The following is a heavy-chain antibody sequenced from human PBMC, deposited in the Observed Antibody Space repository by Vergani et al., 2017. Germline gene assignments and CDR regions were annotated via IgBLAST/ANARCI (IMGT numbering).Heavy chain of an antibody. J-gene: IGHJ3*02. D-gene: IGHD3-22*01. CDR2: IYYSGST. CDR3: ARVPYYYDSSGYRGAFDI. CDR1: GGSISSGDYY. Sequence: QVQLQESGPGLVKPSQTLSLTCTVSGGSISSGDYYWSWIRQPPGKGLEWIGYIYYSGSTYYNPSLKSRVTISVVTSKNQFSLKLSSVTAADTAVYYCARVPYYYDSSGYRGAFDIWGQGTMVTVSS. V-gene: IGHV4-30-4*01.